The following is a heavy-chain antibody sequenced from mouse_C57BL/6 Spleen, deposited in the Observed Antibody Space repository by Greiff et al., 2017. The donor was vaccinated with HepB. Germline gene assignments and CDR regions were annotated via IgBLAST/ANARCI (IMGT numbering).Heavy chain of an antibody. CDR3: ANEFSYYGSSYWFAY. CDR1: GYTFTDYN. Sequence: EVQLQQSGPELVKPGASVKMSCKASGYTFTDYNMHWVKQSHGKSLEWIGYINPNNGGTSYNQKFKGKATLTVNKSSSTAYMELRSLTSDDSAVYYCANEFSYYGSSYWFAYWGQGTLVTVSA. V-gene: IGHV1-22*01. D-gene: IGHD1-1*01. J-gene: IGHJ3*01. CDR2: INPNNGGT.